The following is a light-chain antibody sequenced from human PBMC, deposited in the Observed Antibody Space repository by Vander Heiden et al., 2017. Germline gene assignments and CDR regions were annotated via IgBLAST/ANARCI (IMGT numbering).Light chain of an antibody. Sequence: QPVLTQPTSLSASPRASASFTFTLRSSINVGASRIYWYQQKPGSPPRYLLKYKSDSDKEQGSGVPRRFSGSRDVSANAGLLLISGLQYEDEADYYCAIWNSDTWTFGGGTKLTVL. V-gene: IGLV5-39*01. CDR1: SSINVGASR. CDR3: AIWNSDTWT. J-gene: IGLJ2*01. CDR2: YKSDSDK.